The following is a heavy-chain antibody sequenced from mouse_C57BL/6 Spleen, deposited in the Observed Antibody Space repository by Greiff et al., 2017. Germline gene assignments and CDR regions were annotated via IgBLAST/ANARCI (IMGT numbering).Heavy chain of an antibody. CDR2: ISYDGSN. D-gene: IGHD2-4*01. CDR1: GYSITSGYY. V-gene: IGHV3-6*01. CDR3: ASGGNIYYDYDGYAMDY. J-gene: IGHJ4*01. Sequence: EVQVVESGPGLVKPSQSLSLTCSVTGYSITSGYYWNWIRQFPGNKLEWMGYISYDGSNNYNPSLKNRISITRDTSKNQFFLKLNSVTTEDTATYYWASGGNIYYDYDGYAMDYWGQGTSVTVSS.